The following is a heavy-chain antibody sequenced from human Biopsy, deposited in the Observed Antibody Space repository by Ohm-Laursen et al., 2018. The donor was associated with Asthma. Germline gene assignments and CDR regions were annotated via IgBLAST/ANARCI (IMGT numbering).Heavy chain of an antibody. V-gene: IGHV1-69*13. CDR1: GDSLGSFINYA. J-gene: IGHJ6*02. D-gene: IGHD5-12*01. Sequence: GASVKVSCKASGDSLGSFINYAISWVRQAPRQGLEWMGGLIPVLGTVDYAPMFEGRVTITADESTSTAYLELTSLRFEDTAVYYCARGYSGTDRIVYYYSGMEVWGQGTTVTVSS. CDR2: LIPVLGTV. CDR3: ARGYSGTDRIVYYYSGMEV.